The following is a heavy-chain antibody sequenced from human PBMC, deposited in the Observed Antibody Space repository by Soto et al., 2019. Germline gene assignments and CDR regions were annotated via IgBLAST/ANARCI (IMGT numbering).Heavy chain of an antibody. J-gene: IGHJ5*02. V-gene: IGHV1-2*02. D-gene: IGHD2-21*02. CDR2: INPNSGGT. CDR1: GYTFTGYY. CDR3: AREVGGGDCYESNWFDP. Sequence: ASVKVSCKASGYTFTGYYMHWVRQAPGQGLEWMGWINPNSGGTNYAQKFQGRVTMTRDTSISTAYMELSRLRSDDTAVYYCAREVGGGDCYESNWFDPWGQGTLVTVSS.